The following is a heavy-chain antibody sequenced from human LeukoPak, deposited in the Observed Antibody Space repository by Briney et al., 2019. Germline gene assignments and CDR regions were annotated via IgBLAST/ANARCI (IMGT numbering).Heavy chain of an antibody. D-gene: IGHD1-26*01. CDR1: GYTFTAYY. Sequence: ASVKVSCKASGYTFTAYYLHWVRQAPGQGLEWMGWINPNSGGTNYAQNFQGRVTMTRDTSISTAFMELNSLRSDDTAVYYCARGYSGTLNWFDPWGQGTLVTVSS. J-gene: IGHJ5*02. V-gene: IGHV1-2*02. CDR3: ARGYSGTLNWFDP. CDR2: INPNSGGT.